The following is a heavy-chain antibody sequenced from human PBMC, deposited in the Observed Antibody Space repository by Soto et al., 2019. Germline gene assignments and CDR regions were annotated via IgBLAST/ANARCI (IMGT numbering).Heavy chain of an antibody. CDR3: ARHDPKGVPPTKILGAWYFDL. CDR2: IYPGDSDT. Sequence: PGESLKISCQGSGYSFTSYWIGWVRQMPGKGLEWMGIIYPGDSDTRYSPSFQGQVTISADKSISTAYLQWSSLKASDTAMYYCARHDPKGVPPTKILGAWYFDLWCRGTRVTVSS. J-gene: IGHJ2*01. V-gene: IGHV5-51*01. CDR1: GYSFTSYW. D-gene: IGHD2-2*01.